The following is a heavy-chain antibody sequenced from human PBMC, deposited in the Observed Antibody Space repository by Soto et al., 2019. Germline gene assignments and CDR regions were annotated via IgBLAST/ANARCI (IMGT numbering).Heavy chain of an antibody. D-gene: IGHD3-10*01. J-gene: IGHJ2*01. Sequence: INWVRQAPVKWLAWLSSSNSCSTDIYYADSVKGRFTISRDNDKNSLYLQMNSLRAEEAAVYYCARDSPLLWFGEPNCSWSRSRYAILASGLGIPADPVFD. CDR2: SNSCSTDI. CDR3: ARDSPLLWFGEPNCSWSRSRYAILASGLGIPADPVFD. V-gene: IGHV3-21*01.